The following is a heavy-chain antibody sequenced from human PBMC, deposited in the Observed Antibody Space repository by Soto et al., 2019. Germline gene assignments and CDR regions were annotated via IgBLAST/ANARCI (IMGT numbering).Heavy chain of an antibody. Sequence: QVQVQQSGPGLVKPSETLSLTCTVSSGPSKSHNWGWIRQPPGRGLEWIGYVYDTWSTSYNPSLKSXVTXSAHTSTNRISLTLRFVTAAATAVYSCVRQGIGFLHGLVDVWGQGTTVIVSS. V-gene: IGHV4-59*08. CDR3: VRQGIGFLHGLVDV. CDR2: VYDTWST. D-gene: IGHD3-10*01. J-gene: IGHJ6*01. CDR1: SGPSKSHN.